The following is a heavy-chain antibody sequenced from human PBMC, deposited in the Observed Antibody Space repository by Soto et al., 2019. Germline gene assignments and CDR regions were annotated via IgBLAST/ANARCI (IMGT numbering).Heavy chain of an antibody. CDR2: INAGNGNT. CDR1: GYTFTSYA. Sequence: QVQLVQSGAEVKKPGASVKVSCKASGYTFTSYAMHWVRQAPGQRLEWMGWINAGNGNTKYSQKFQGRVTITRDTSESTAYLELSSLRSEDTAVYYCARVEKGSRLGVAVIPDPWGQGTLVTVSS. CDR3: ARVEKGSRLGVAVIPDP. V-gene: IGHV1-3*01. D-gene: IGHD3-3*01. J-gene: IGHJ5*02.